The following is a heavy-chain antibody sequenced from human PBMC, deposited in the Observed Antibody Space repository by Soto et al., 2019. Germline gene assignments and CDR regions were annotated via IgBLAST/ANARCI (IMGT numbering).Heavy chain of an antibody. J-gene: IGHJ6*03. V-gene: IGHV3-23*01. CDR1: GFTLSRSA. CDR3: AKKHDYGDYWYYYYYMDV. Sequence: GGSLRLSCAASGFTLSRSAMSWVRQAPGKGLGWVSAISGSGGSTYYADSVKGRFTISRDNSKNTLYLQVNSLRAEDTAVYYCAKKHDYGDYWYYYYYMDVWGKGTTVTVSS. D-gene: IGHD4-17*01. CDR2: ISGSGGST.